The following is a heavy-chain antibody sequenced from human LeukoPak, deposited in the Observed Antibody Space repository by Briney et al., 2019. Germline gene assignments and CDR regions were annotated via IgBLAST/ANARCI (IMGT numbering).Heavy chain of an antibody. Sequence: ASVKVSCKVSGYTLTELSMHWVRQAPGKGLEWMGGFDPEDGETIYAQKFQGRVTMTEDTSTDTAYMELSSLRSEDTAVYYCATASPRYSGSSVDYWGQGTLVTVSS. CDR2: FDPEDGET. CDR3: ATASPRYSGSSVDY. D-gene: IGHD1-26*01. CDR1: GYTLTELS. V-gene: IGHV1-24*01. J-gene: IGHJ4*02.